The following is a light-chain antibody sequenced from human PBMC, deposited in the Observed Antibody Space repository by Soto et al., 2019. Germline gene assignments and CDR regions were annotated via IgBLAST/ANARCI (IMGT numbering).Light chain of an antibody. CDR2: DVS. CDR1: SSDVGGYNF. CDR3: SSYRSGSTRVV. Sequence: QSALTQPASVSGSPGQSITISCTGTSSDVGGYNFVSWYQQHPGKVPKVMIYDVSKRPSGVSNRFAGSKSGNTASLTISGLQVEDEDDYYCSSYRSGSTRVVFGGGTKLTVL. V-gene: IGLV2-14*03. J-gene: IGLJ2*01.